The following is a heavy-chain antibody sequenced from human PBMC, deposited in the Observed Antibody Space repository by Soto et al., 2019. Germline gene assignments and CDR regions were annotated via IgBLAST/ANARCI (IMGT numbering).Heavy chain of an antibody. D-gene: IGHD3-22*01. V-gene: IGHV1-69*01. Sequence: QAQLVQSGAEVKKPGSSVKVSCKASGGTFSSYAISWVRQAPGQGLEWMGGIIPIFGTANYAQKFQGRVTITADESTSTAYMELSSLRSEDTAVYYCAGPRINYDSSGYYYAYYFDYWGQGTLVTVSS. J-gene: IGHJ4*02. CDR1: GGTFSSYA. CDR2: IIPIFGTA. CDR3: AGPRINYDSSGYYYAYYFDY.